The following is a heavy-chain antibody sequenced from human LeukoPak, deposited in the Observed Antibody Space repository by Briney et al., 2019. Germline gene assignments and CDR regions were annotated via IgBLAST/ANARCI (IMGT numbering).Heavy chain of an antibody. Sequence: ASVKVSCKASGYTFSSYYIHWVRQAPGQGLEWVGIINPSGTITSYAQKFQGRVTITKDTSTSTVYMELSSLRFDDTAVYYCAREVGATDYWGQGTLVTVSS. V-gene: IGHV1-46*01. CDR1: GYTFSSYY. CDR3: AREVGATDY. CDR2: INPSGTIT. J-gene: IGHJ4*02. D-gene: IGHD1-26*01.